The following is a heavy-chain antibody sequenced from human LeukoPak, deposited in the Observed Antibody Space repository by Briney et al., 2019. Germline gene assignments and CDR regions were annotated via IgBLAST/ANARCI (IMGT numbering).Heavy chain of an antibody. CDR3: AKDILYSSGWYGFDY. CDR2: ISWNSGST. D-gene: IGHD6-19*01. CDR1: GFTFDDYA. J-gene: IGHJ4*02. Sequence: GRSLRLSCAASGFTFDDYAMHWVRQAPGKGLEWVSGISWNSGSTGYADSVKGRFTISRDNAKNSLYLQMSSLRAEDTALYYCAKDILYSSGWYGFDYWGQGTLVTVSS. V-gene: IGHV3-9*01.